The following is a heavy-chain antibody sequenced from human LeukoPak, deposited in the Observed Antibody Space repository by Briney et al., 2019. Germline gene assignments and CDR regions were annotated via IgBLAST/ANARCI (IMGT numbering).Heavy chain of an antibody. Sequence: RGSLRLSCAASGFTFSSYAMSWVRQAPGKGLEWVSAISGSGGSTYYADSVKGRFTISRDNSKNTLYLQMNSLRAEDTAVYYCAKGVDSSGYISSPFDYWGQGTLVTVSS. CDR3: AKGVDSSGYISSPFDY. V-gene: IGHV3-23*01. D-gene: IGHD3-22*01. J-gene: IGHJ4*02. CDR2: ISGSGGST. CDR1: GFTFSSYA.